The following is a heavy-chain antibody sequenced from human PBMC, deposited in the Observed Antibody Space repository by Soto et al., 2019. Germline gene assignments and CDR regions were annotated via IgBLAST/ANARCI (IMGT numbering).Heavy chain of an antibody. D-gene: IGHD3-3*01. CDR1: GYTFTTYG. Sequence: QVQLVQSGAEVKKPGASVKVSCKASGYTFTTYGISWVRQAPGQGLEWMGWISAYNGNTNYAQNPQGRGTMTTDTSTSTAYMELRSLRSDDTAVYYCARDGLLSNYDFWSGYSYYFDYWGQGTLVTVSS. CDR3: ARDGLLSNYDFWSGYSYYFDY. CDR2: ISAYNGNT. J-gene: IGHJ4*02. V-gene: IGHV1-18*01.